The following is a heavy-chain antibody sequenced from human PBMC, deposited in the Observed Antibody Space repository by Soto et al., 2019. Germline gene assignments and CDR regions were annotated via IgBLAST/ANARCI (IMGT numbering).Heavy chain of an antibody. CDR2: IKPDGSEQ. Sequence: PGGSLRLSCAASGFTFDKYYMTWVRQAPGKGPELVANIKPDGSEQYYVDSVKGRFTISRDNANNSLYLQMNSLRAEDTAVYFCARGNWNYYYGFDVWGQGTTVTVSS. CDR3: ARGNWNYYYGFDV. CDR1: GFTFDKYY. D-gene: IGHD1-20*01. J-gene: IGHJ6*02. V-gene: IGHV3-7*01.